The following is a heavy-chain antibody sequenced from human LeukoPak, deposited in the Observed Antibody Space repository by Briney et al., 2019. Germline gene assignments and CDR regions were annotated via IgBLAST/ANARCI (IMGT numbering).Heavy chain of an antibody. V-gene: IGHV1-46*01. CDR1: GYTFTSDY. Sequence: ASVKVSCKASGYTFTSDYMHWVRQAPGQGLEWMGIINPSGGSTSYAQKFQGGVTMTRDTSTSTVYMELSSLRSEDTAVYYCARDQGAPDYYDSSGYYYHAPFDPWGQGTLVAVPS. CDR2: INPSGGST. J-gene: IGHJ5*02. CDR3: ARDQGAPDYYDSSGYYYHAPFDP. D-gene: IGHD3-22*01.